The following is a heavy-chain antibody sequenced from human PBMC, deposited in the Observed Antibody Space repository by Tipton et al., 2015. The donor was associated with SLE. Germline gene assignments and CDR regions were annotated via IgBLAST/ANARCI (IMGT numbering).Heavy chain of an antibody. CDR3: ANGPGYFDY. CDR1: GFTFDDYS. Sequence: SLRLSCAASGFTFDDYSMSWVRQAPGKGLEWVSSIISSGSTYYADSVKGRFTVSRDNSKNTLFLQMNSLRAEDTAVYYCANGPGYFDYWGQGTLVTVSS. J-gene: IGHJ4*02. CDR2: IISSGST. V-gene: IGHV3-23*01.